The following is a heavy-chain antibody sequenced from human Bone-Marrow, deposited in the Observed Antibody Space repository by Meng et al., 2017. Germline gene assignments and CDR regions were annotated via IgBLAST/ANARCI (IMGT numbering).Heavy chain of an antibody. Sequence: QLLEAGPGMVKPSPTLSLTCTVSGGSISSGGYYWSWIRQHPGKGLEWIGYIYYSGSTYYNPSLKSRVTISVDTSKNQFSLKLSSVTAADTAVYYCARGYGSGSSSDWFDPWGQGTLVTVAS. CDR3: ARGYGSGSSSDWFDP. V-gene: IGHV4-31*03. CDR1: GGSISSGGYY. CDR2: IYYSGST. D-gene: IGHD3-10*01. J-gene: IGHJ5*02.